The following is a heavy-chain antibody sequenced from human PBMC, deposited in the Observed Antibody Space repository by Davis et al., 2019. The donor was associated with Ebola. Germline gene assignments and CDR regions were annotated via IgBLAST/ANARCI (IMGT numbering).Heavy chain of an antibody. CDR3: ASPHQIRGTDYFDL. J-gene: IGHJ4*02. D-gene: IGHD2-2*01. CDR2: IDHKGKT. CDR1: GGSFSDYS. Sequence: PSETLSLTCALYGGSFSDYSWSLIRQSPGKGLEWIGEIDHKGKTYYNPSLKSRVTISKDTSRNYFSLQLRSVSAADTAVYYCASPHQIRGTDYFDLWGQGTLVTVSS. V-gene: IGHV4-34*01.